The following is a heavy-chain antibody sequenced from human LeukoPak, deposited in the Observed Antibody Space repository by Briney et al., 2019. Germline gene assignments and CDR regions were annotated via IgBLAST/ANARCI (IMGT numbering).Heavy chain of an antibody. CDR2: IYTSGST. V-gene: IGHV4-4*07. D-gene: IGHD6-13*01. Sequence: SETLSLTCTVSGGSISSYYWSWLRQPAGKGLEWIGRIYTSGSTNYNPSLKSRVTMSVDTSNNQFSLKLSSVTAADTAVYYSARDGSGYSSSWLYYWGQGTLVTVSS. CDR1: GGSISSYY. CDR3: ARDGSGYSSSWLYY. J-gene: IGHJ4*02.